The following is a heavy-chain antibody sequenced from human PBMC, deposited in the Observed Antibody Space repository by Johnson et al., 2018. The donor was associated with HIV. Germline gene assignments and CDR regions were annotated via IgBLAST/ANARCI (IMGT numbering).Heavy chain of an antibody. CDR1: GFTFSNAW. Sequence: VQLVESGGGLVKPGGSLRLSCAASGFTFSNAWMSWVRQAPGKGLEWVGRIKRKTDGGTTAYAAPVKGRFTISRDASKNTLYFQMNSLKTEDTAVYYCTPLMDAFDIWGQGTMVTVSS. V-gene: IGHV3-15*01. D-gene: IGHD3-9*01. CDR2: IKRKTDGGTT. J-gene: IGHJ3*02. CDR3: TPLMDAFDI.